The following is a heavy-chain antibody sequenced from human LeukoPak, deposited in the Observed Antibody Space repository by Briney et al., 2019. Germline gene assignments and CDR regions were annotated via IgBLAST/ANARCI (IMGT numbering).Heavy chain of an antibody. Sequence: SETLSLTCTVSGGSISSYYWIWIRQPAGKGLEWIGRIYTSGSTNYNPSLKSRVTMSVDTSKNQFSLKLSSVTAADTAVYYCARVASDGWFFDYWGQGTLVTVSS. D-gene: IGHD6-19*01. CDR1: GGSISSYY. CDR2: IYTSGST. V-gene: IGHV4-4*07. J-gene: IGHJ4*02. CDR3: ARVASDGWFFDY.